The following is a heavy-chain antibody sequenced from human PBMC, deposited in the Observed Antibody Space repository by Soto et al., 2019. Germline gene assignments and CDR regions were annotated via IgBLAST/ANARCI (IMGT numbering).Heavy chain of an antibody. CDR1: EDTFTRYV. Sequence: ASVKVSCKASEDTFTRYVIHWVRKTPGKRLERMGWTNAGNGNTKYSQNYQGRVTITRDASASTAYMELSSLRSQDTAVYYCATSTIDTSTWKQYFYGMDVWGQGSTVTVSS. V-gene: IGHV1-3*01. D-gene: IGHD6-13*01. CDR2: TNAGNGNT. CDR3: ATSTIDTSTWKQYFYGMDV. J-gene: IGHJ6*02.